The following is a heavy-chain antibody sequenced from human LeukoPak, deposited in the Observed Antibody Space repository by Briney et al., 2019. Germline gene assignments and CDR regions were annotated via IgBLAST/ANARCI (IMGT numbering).Heavy chain of an antibody. CDR2: IYYSGST. D-gene: IGHD4-17*01. J-gene: IGHJ4*02. V-gene: IGHV4-59*01. CDR1: GDSISSYY. Sequence: SETLSLTCTVSGDSISSYYWSWIRQPPGKGLEWIGYIYYSGSTKYNPSLKSRVTISVDTSKNQFSLKLNSVTAADTAVYYCARLRGAMTPVTSDFDYWGQGTLVTVSS. CDR3: ARLRGAMTPVTSDFDY.